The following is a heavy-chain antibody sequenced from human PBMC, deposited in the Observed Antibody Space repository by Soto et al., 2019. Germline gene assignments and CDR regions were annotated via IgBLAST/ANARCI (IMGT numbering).Heavy chain of an antibody. J-gene: IGHJ6*02. V-gene: IGHV1-69*13. CDR3: ASGVRGVITDAYYYYGMDV. Sequence: SVKVSCKASGGTFSSYAISWVRQAPGQGLEWMGGIIPIFGTANYAQKFQGRVTITADESTSTAYMELSSLRSEDTAVYYCASGVRGVITDAYYYYGMDVWGQGTTVTVSS. D-gene: IGHD3-10*01. CDR2: IIPIFGTA. CDR1: GGTFSSYA.